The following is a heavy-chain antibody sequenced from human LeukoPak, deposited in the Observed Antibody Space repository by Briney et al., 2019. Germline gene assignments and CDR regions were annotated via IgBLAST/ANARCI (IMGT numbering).Heavy chain of an antibody. V-gene: IGHV4-59*08. CDR1: GGSISYYY. CDR2: IYYNGSTYIYDNGST. CDR3: ARTTVTVSHFDY. Sequence: SETLSLTCTVSGGSISYYYWSWIRQPPGKGLEWIGYIYYNGSTYIYDNGSTEYNPSLKSRVTISLDTSTNQFSLKLNSVTAADTAVYYCARTTVTVSHFDYWGQGTLVTVSS. J-gene: IGHJ4*02. D-gene: IGHD4-17*01.